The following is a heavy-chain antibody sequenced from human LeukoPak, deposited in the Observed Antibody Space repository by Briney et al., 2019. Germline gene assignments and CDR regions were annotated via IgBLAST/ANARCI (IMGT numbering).Heavy chain of an antibody. J-gene: IGHJ4*02. Sequence: GESLKISCKGSGYSFTSYWISWVRQMPGKGLEWMGRIDPSDSYTNYSPSFQGHVTISADKSISTAYLQWSSLKASDTAMYYCARLPLTYYDILTGYPFDYWGRGTLVTVSS. CDR2: IDPSDSYT. CDR3: ARLPLTYYDILTGYPFDY. D-gene: IGHD3-9*01. CDR1: GYSFTSYW. V-gene: IGHV5-10-1*01.